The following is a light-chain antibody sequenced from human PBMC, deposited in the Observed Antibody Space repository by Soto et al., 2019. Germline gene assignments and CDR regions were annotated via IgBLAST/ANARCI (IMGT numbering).Light chain of an antibody. CDR3: QQDCSSPPMYT. CDR2: GAS. CDR1: QSVSSSY. J-gene: IGKJ2*01. Sequence: EIVLTQSPGTLSLSPGERATLSCRASQSVSSSYLAWYQQKPGQAPRLLIYGASSRATGIPDRFSGSGSGTDVTLTLSRREPDDFAVYYCQQDCSSPPMYTFGQGTKLEIK. V-gene: IGKV3-20*01.